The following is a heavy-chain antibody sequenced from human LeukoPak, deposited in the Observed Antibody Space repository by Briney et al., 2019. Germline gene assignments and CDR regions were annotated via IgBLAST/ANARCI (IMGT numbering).Heavy chain of an antibody. J-gene: IGHJ6*02. CDR3: ARGSLLEWFNYYYGMDV. Sequence: ASVKVSCKASGYTFTGYYMHWVRQAPGQGLEWMGWINPNSGGTNYAQKFRGRVTMTRDTSISTAYMELSRLRSDDTAVYYCARGSLLEWFNYYYGMDVWGQGTTVTVSS. V-gene: IGHV1-2*02. D-gene: IGHD3-3*01. CDR1: GYTFTGYY. CDR2: INPNSGGT.